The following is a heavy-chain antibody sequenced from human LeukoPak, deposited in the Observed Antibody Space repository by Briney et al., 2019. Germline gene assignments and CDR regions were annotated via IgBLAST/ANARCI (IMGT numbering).Heavy chain of an antibody. Sequence: PGGSLRLPCAASGFTFSSYSMSWLPPAPGKGLEWVSYISSSSSTIYYAHSVKGRFTISRDNAKNSLYLQMNSLRAEDTAVYYCARDEAIAAAGTLGFDYWGQGTLVTVS. D-gene: IGHD6-13*01. CDR2: ISSSSSTI. J-gene: IGHJ4*02. V-gene: IGHV3-48*01. CDR1: GFTFSSYS. CDR3: ARDEAIAAAGTLGFDY.